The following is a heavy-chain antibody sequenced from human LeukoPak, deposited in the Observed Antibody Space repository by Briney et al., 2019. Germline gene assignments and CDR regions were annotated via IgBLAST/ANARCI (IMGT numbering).Heavy chain of an antibody. CDR3: ATWACSGGSCYFDY. J-gene: IGHJ4*02. V-gene: IGHV1-24*01. CDR2: FDPEDGET. CDR1: GYTLTGLS. D-gene: IGHD2-15*01. Sequence: ASVKVSCKVSGYTLTGLSMHWVRQAPGKGLEWMGGFDPEDGETIYAQKFQGRVTMTEDTSTDTAYMELSSLRSEDTAVYYCATWACSGGSCYFDYWGQGTLVTVSS.